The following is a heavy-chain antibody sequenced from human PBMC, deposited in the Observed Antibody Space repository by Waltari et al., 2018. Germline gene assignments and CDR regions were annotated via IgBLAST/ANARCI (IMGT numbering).Heavy chain of an antibody. CDR3: ARGRYSYGTYFDY. CDR2: INHSGST. Sequence: QVQLQQWGAGLLKPSETLSLTCAVYGGSFSGYYWSWIRQPPGKGLEWIGEINHSGSTNYNPSLKSRVTISVDTSKNQFSLKLSSVTAADTAVYYCARGRYSYGTYFDYWGQGTLVTVSS. CDR1: GGSFSGYY. J-gene: IGHJ4*02. V-gene: IGHV4-34*01. D-gene: IGHD5-18*01.